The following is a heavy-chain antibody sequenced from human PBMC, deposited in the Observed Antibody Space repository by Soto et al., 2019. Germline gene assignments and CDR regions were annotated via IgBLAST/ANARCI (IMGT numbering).Heavy chain of an antibody. CDR2: IHNSGSP. D-gene: IGHD2-8*01. J-gene: IGHJ3*02. V-gene: IGHV4-30-2*06. Sequence: SETLSLTCSVSGASIYNGGYFWSWIRQSPGKGLEWIGHIHNSGSPYNNPSLNSRVTISVDTSKNQFSLKLTSVTAADTAVYYCAKEDDAWTNGYFDIWGQGTVVTVSS. CDR1: GASIYNGGYF. CDR3: AKEDDAWTNGYFDI.